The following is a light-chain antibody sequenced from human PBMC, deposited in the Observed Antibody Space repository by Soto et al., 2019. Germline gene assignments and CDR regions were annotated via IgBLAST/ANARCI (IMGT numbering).Light chain of an antibody. V-gene: IGKV1-5*03. CDR2: KAT. CDR1: QSIGSW. CDR3: QQYADYSS. J-gene: IGKJ1*01. Sequence: DIQMTQSPSTLPASVGDRVTVACRASQSIGSWLAWYQQKPGHAPKLLVYKATTLESDVPSRSSGSGSGTEFTLTIASLQPDDFATYYCQQYADYSSFGQGTKV.